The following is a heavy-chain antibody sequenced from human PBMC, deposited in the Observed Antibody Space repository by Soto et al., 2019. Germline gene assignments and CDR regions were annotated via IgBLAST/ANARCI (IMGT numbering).Heavy chain of an antibody. D-gene: IGHD3-22*01. J-gene: IGHJ4*02. CDR1: GNSISTTNW. Sequence: QVELQESGPGLVKPSGTLSLTCVVSGNSISTTNWWSWVRQSPGKGLEWIGEIYHSGSTNYNPSLKSRVTISVDKSKNQFSLKLSSVTVADTAVYYCARDVGYHYDGSPSGQFDFWGQGTLVTVSS. CDR2: IYHSGST. CDR3: ARDVGYHYDGSPSGQFDF. V-gene: IGHV4-4*02.